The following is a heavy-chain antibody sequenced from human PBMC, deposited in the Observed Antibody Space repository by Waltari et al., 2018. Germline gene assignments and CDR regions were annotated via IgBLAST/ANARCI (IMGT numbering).Heavy chain of an antibody. D-gene: IGHD2-21*01. CDR3: ARDTGALWMNV. CDR1: AYTFTSSY. CDR2: INPSGGST. J-gene: IGHJ6*02. Sequence: QVQLVPSGAEVKNPGASAKISCKTSAYTFTSSYIHWVRQAPGQGLEWMGIINPSGGSTIYAQKFQGRVTMTRDTSTSTVYMELSSLRSEDTAVYHCARDTGALWMNVWGQGTTVTVSS. V-gene: IGHV1-46*01.